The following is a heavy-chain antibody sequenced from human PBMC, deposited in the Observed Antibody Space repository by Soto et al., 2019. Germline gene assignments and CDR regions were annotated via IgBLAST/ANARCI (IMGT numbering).Heavy chain of an antibody. J-gene: IGHJ5*02. CDR1: GGSISSGDYY. CDR3: ARRVLSGRWVWFDP. D-gene: IGHD1-26*01. V-gene: IGHV4-30-4*01. Sequence: QVQLQESGPGLVKPSQTLSLTCTVSGGSISSGDYYWSWIRQPPGKGLEWIGYIYYSGSTYYNPSLKSRVTISVDMSKDQFSLKLSSVTAADTAVYYCARRVLSGRWVWFDPWGQGTLVTVSS. CDR2: IYYSGST.